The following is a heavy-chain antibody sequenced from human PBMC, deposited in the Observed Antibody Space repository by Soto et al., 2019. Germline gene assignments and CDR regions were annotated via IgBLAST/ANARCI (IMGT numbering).Heavy chain of an antibody. CDR2: IYWDDDK. Sequence: QITLKESGPTRVKPTQTLTLTCSFSGFSLSTSGEGVGLIRQSPGLALEWLALIYWDDDKRYSPSLRSRLSITTEPSKNPVVLTVTNMEPVDTGTYYCAHRTPGYNSGWDMGVFDCWGPGLLVTVSS. CDR1: GFSLSTSGEG. V-gene: IGHV2-5*02. CDR3: AHRTPGYNSGWDMGVFDC. J-gene: IGHJ4*02. D-gene: IGHD6-19*01.